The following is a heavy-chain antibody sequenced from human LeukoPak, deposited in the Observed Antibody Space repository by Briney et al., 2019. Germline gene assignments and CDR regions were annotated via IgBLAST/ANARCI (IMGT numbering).Heavy chain of an antibody. CDR2: MNPNSGNT. V-gene: IGHV1-8*01. D-gene: IGHD3-10*01. CDR1: GYTFTSYD. CDR3: ARGRGSGSNYYYYGMDV. J-gene: IGHJ6*02. Sequence: ASVKVSCKASGYTFTSYDINWVRQAPGQGLEWMGWMNPNSGNTVYAQKFQRRVTMTRNTSISTAYMELSSLRSEDTAVYYCARGRGSGSNYYYYGMDVWGQGTTVTVSS.